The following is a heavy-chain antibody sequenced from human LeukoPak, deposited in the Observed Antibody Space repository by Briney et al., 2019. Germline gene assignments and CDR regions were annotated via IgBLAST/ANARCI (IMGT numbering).Heavy chain of an antibody. Sequence: GASVKVSCKASGYTFTSYYMHWVRQAPGQGLEWMGIINPSGGSTSYAQKFQGRVTITADKSTSTAYMELSSLRSEDTAVYYCARSGWGDWYFDLWGRGTLVTVSS. CDR2: INPSGGST. J-gene: IGHJ2*01. CDR1: GYTFTSYY. CDR3: ARSGWGDWYFDL. V-gene: IGHV1-46*01. D-gene: IGHD7-27*01.